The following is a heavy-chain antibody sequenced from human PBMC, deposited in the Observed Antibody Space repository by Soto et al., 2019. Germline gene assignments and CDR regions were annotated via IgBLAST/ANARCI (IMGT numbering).Heavy chain of an antibody. Sequence: PGGSLRLSCAASGFTYSNAWMNWVLQAPGKGLEWVGRIKSKTDGGTTDYAAPVKGRFTISRDDSKNTLYLQMNSLKTEDTAVYYCTTSYSSSYYYYGMDVWGQGTTVTVSS. CDR2: IKSKTDGGTT. D-gene: IGHD6-13*01. CDR1: GFTYSNAW. CDR3: TTSYSSSYYYYGMDV. J-gene: IGHJ6*02. V-gene: IGHV3-15*07.